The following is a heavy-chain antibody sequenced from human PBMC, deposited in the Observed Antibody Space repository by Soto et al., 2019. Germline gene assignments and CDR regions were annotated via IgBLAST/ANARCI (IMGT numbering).Heavy chain of an antibody. D-gene: IGHD2-2*01. CDR3: ARGRPAAMDYGMDV. V-gene: IGHV1-2*04. Sequence: ASVKVSCKASGYTFTGYYMHWVRQAPGQGLEWMGWINPNSGGTNYAQKFQGWVTMTRDTSISTAYMELSRLRSDDTAVYYCARGRPAAMDYGMDVWGQGTTVTVSS. J-gene: IGHJ6*02. CDR1: GYTFTGYY. CDR2: INPNSGGT.